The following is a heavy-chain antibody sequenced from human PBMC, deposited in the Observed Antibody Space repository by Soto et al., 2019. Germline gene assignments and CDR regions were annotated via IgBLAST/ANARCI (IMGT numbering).Heavy chain of an antibody. CDR3: ARGLQDQTTVTTNYYYYYMDV. CDR2: ISSSSSYI. D-gene: IGHD4-4*01. CDR1: GFTFSSYS. V-gene: IGHV3-21*01. Sequence: EVQLVESGGGLVKPGGSLRLSCAASGFTFSSYSMNWVRQAPGKGLEWVSSISSSSSYIYYADSVKGRFTISRDNAKNSLYMQMNSPRADDTSVYYCARGLQDQTTVTTNYYYYYMDVWGKGTTVTVSS. J-gene: IGHJ6*03.